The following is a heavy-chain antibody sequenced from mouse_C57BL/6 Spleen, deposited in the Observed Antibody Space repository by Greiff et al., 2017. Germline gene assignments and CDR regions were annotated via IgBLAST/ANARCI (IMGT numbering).Heavy chain of an antibody. J-gene: IGHJ2*01. Sequence: EVQLMESGGGLVQPGGSMKLSCVASGFTFSNYWMNWVRQSPEKGLEWVAQIRLKSDNYATHYAESVKGRFTISRDDSKSSVYLQMNNLRAEDTGIYYCTRYDYDFFFDYWGQGTTLTVSS. D-gene: IGHD2-4*01. V-gene: IGHV6-3*01. CDR2: IRLKSDNYAT. CDR1: GFTFSNYW. CDR3: TRYDYDFFFDY.